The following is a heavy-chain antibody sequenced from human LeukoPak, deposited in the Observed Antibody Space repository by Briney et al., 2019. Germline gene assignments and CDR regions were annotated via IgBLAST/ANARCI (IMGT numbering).Heavy chain of an antibody. CDR2: ISWDSGSS. V-gene: IGHV3-9*01. CDR1: GINLDDYA. J-gene: IGHJ3*02. CDR3: VKDLRLDLHLDTFHI. Sequence: PGRSLRLSCAASGINLDDYAMHWVRQAPGKGLEWVSSISWDSGSSVYVDSVKGRFTISRDNAKNSLYLQMDSLTPEDSALYYCVKDLRLDLHLDTFHIWGRGTRVTVSS. D-gene: IGHD1-1*01.